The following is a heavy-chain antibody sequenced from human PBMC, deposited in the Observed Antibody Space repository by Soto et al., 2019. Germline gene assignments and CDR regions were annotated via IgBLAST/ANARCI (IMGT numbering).Heavy chain of an antibody. CDR2: IKPDGSEK. Sequence: GGSLRLSCEASAFTLSSYWMSWVRQAPGKGLEWVANIKPDGSEKYYVDSVKGRFTISRDNTKNSLYLQMSTLRPEDTAIYYCARDYEFSFDIWGQGTLVTVPS. CDR3: ARDYEFSFDI. V-gene: IGHV3-7*01. D-gene: IGHD3-22*01. CDR1: AFTLSSYW. J-gene: IGHJ3*02.